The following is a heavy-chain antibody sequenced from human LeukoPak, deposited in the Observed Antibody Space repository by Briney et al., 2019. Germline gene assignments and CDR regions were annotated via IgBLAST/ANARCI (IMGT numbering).Heavy chain of an antibody. CDR1: GFTFSSYW. V-gene: IGHV3-7*01. CDR3: ARTGIAVAGTLFDP. Sequence: GGSLRLSCAASGFTFSSYWMSWVRQAPGKGLEWVANIKQDGSGKYYVDSVKGRFTISRDNAKNSLYLQMNSLRAEDTAVYYCARTGIAVAGTLFDPWGQGTLVTVSS. CDR2: IKQDGSGK. J-gene: IGHJ5*02. D-gene: IGHD6-19*01.